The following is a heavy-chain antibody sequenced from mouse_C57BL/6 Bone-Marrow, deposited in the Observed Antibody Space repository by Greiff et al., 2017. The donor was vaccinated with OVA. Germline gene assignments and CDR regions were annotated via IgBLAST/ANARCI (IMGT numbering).Heavy chain of an antibody. CDR2: INPNYGTT. D-gene: IGHD1-1*01. CDR1: GYSFTDYN. J-gene: IGHJ1*03. Sequence: VQLQQSGPELVKPGASVKISCKASGYSFTDYNMNWVKQSNGKSLEWIGVINPNYGTTSYNQKFKGKATLTVDQSSSTAYMQRNSLTSEDSAVYDGARRINYGSPPWYFDVWGTGTTVTVSS. CDR3: ARRINYGSPPWYFDV. V-gene: IGHV1-39*01.